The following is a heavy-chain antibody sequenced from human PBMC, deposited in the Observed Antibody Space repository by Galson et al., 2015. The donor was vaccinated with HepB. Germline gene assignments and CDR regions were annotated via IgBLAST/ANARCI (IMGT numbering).Heavy chain of an antibody. Sequence: SLRLSCAASGFTFSSYGMHWVRQAPGKGLEWVAVIWYDGSNKYYADSVKGRFTISRDNSKNTLYLQMNSLRAEDTAVYYCARESWGLDDYVWGSISSRGGWYYYYGMDVWGQGTTVTVSS. D-gene: IGHD3-16*01. CDR1: GFTFSSYG. V-gene: IGHV3-33*01. CDR3: ARESWGLDDYVWGSISSRGGWYYYYGMDV. J-gene: IGHJ6*02. CDR2: IWYDGSNK.